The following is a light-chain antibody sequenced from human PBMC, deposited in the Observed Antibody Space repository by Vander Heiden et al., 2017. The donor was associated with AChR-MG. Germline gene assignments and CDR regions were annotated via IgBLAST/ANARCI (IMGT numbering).Light chain of an antibody. Sequence: IVLTQSPRTLSLSPGERATLSCRASQSVSSSYLAWYQQKPGQAPRLLIYGASSRATGIPDRFSGSGSGTDFTLTISSLEPEDFAVYYCQQYGSSPYTFGQGTKLEIK. CDR3: QQYGSSPYT. CDR1: QSVSSSY. J-gene: IGKJ2*01. V-gene: IGKV3-20*01. CDR2: GAS.